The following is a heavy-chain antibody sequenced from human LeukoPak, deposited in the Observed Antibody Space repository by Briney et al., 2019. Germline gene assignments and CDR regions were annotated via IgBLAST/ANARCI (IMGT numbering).Heavy chain of an antibody. J-gene: IGHJ4*02. CDR1: GFTFSSYP. CDR2: ISYDGSKI. V-gene: IGHV3-30-3*01. D-gene: IGHD1-26*01. CDR3: ARDPTYYLRYGYFDS. Sequence: GGSLRLSCAASGFTFSSYPLHWVRQVPGKGLEWVTLISYDGSKIYYADSVKGRFTISRDNSKNTLYLQMNSLRAEDTAVYYCARDPTYYLRYGYFDSWGQGTLVTVSS.